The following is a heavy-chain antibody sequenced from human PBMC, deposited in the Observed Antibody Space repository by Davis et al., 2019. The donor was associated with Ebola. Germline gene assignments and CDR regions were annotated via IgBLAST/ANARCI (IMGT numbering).Heavy chain of an antibody. CDR3: ARHPSGRTPNWFDP. V-gene: IGHV5-51*01. CDR2: IFPGDSDT. J-gene: IGHJ5*02. CDR1: GYSFNTYW. D-gene: IGHD6-19*01. Sequence: KVSCKGLGYSFNTYWIGWVRQISGKDLELMGIIFPGDSDTRYSPSFQGQVTISADKSINTVYLSWNSLKTSDTAMYYCARHPSGRTPNWFDPWGQGTLVTVSS.